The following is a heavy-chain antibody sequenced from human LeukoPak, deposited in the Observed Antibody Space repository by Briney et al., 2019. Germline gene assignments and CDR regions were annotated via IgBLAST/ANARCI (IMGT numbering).Heavy chain of an antibody. Sequence: PSETLSLTCAVYGGSFSGYYWSWIRQPPGKGLVWIGEINHSGSTNYNPSLKSRVTISVDTSKNQFSLKLSSVTAADTAVYYCARRSYSSSPSGVDVWGKGTTVTVSS. CDR2: INHSGST. CDR3: ARRSYSSSPSGVDV. V-gene: IGHV4-34*01. D-gene: IGHD6-6*01. J-gene: IGHJ6*04. CDR1: GGSFSGYY.